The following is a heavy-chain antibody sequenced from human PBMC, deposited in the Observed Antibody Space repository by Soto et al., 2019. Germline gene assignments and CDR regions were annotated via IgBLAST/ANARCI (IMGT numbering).Heavy chain of an antibody. CDR2: IWYDGSNK. J-gene: IGHJ4*02. CDR1: GFTFSSYG. CDR3: ARGKLYYFDY. V-gene: IGHV3-33*01. Sequence: QVQLVESGGGVVQPGRSLRLSCAASGFTFSSYGMHWVRQAPGKGLEWVAVIWYDGSNKYYADSVKGRFTISRDNSKNTLYLQMNSMRAEDTAVYYCARGKLYYFDYWGQGTLVTVSS.